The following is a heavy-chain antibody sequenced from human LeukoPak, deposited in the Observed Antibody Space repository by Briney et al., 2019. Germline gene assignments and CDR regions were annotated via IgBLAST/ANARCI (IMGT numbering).Heavy chain of an antibody. CDR1: GGTFSSYA. CDR3: ARDDITIFGVVTPPGIDY. V-gene: IGHV1-69*05. D-gene: IGHD3-3*01. Sequence: ASVKVSCKASGGTFSSYAISWVRQAPGQGLEWMGRIIPIFGTANYAQKFQGRVTITTDESTSTAYMELSSLRSEDTAVYYCARDDITIFGVVTPPGIDYWGQGTLVTVSS. J-gene: IGHJ4*02. CDR2: IIPIFGTA.